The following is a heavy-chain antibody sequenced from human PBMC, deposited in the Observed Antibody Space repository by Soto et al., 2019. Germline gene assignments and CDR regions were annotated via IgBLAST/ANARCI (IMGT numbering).Heavy chain of an antibody. CDR3: ARGLGDYPNY. D-gene: IGHD4-17*01. CDR2: INHSGNT. J-gene: IGHJ4*02. Sequence: QVQLQQWGAGLLKPSETLSLTCAVYGGSFSTYYWNWIRQPPGKGLEWIGEINHSGNTNYNPSLKSRVTISIDTSKNQVALQLKSVTAAATAGYYCARGLGDYPNYWGQGALVTVSS. V-gene: IGHV4-34*01. CDR1: GGSFSTYY.